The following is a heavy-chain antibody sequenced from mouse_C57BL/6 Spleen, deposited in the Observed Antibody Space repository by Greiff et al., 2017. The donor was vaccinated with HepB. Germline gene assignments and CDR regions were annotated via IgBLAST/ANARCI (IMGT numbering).Heavy chain of an antibody. J-gene: IGHJ4*01. CDR2: ISDGGSYT. CDR3: ARDWYYGSSSAMDY. D-gene: IGHD1-1*01. CDR1: GFTFSSYA. Sequence: EVQGVESGGGLVKPGGSLKLSCAASGFTFSSYAMSWVRQTPEKRLEWVATISDGGSYTYYPDNVKGRFTISRDNAKNNLYLQMSHLKSEDTAMYYCARDWYYGSSSAMDYWGQGTSVTVSS. V-gene: IGHV5-4*01.